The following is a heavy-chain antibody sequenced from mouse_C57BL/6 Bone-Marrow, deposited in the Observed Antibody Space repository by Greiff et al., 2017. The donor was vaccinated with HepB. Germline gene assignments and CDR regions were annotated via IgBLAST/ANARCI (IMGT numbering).Heavy chain of an antibody. Sequence: EVKLMESGGGLVQPGGSLSLSCAASGFTFTDYYMSWVRQPPGKALEWLGFIRNKANGYTTEYSASVKGRFTISRDNSQSLLYLQLNALRAEDSATYYCARYRTGTKGDFNDWGQGTTLTVSS. CDR3: ARYRTGTKGDFND. J-gene: IGHJ2*01. CDR1: GFTFTDYY. V-gene: IGHV7-3*01. D-gene: IGHD4-1*01. CDR2: IRNKANGYTT.